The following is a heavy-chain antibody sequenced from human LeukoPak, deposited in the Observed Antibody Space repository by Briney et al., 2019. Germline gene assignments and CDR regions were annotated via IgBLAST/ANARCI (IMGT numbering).Heavy chain of an antibody. Sequence: PGGSLRLSCAASGLTFSSYWMSWVRQAPGKGLEWVGNIKQDGSEKYYVDSVKGRFTISRDNAKNSLYLQINSLRAEDTAVYYCAREAGIVVPAAINHWGQGTLVTVSS. CDR1: GLTFSSYW. CDR3: AREAGIVVPAAINH. J-gene: IGHJ5*02. CDR2: IKQDGSEK. V-gene: IGHV3-7*01. D-gene: IGHD2-2*01.